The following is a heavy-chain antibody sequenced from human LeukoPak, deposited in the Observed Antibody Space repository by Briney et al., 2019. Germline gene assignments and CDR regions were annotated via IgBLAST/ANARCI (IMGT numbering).Heavy chain of an antibody. J-gene: IGHJ4*02. V-gene: IGHV3-74*01. Sequence: GGSLRLSCAASGFSLSNYWMHWVRQVPGKGLVWVSRIDSGGSSTTYADSVKGRFTISRDNAKNSLYLQMNSLRAEDTAIYYCAREDDWNYEDFWGQGTPVTVSS. CDR3: AREDDWNYEDF. CDR1: GFSLSNYW. CDR2: IDSGGSST. D-gene: IGHD1-7*01.